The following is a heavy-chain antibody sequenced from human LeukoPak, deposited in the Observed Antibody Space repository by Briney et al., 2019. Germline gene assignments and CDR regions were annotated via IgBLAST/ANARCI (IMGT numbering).Heavy chain of an antibody. CDR2: IYSGGST. CDR1: GFTFSSYS. V-gene: IGHV3-66*01. D-gene: IGHD3-9*01. Sequence: GGSLRLSCAASGFTFSSYSMNWVRQAPGKGLEWVSVIYSGGSTYYADSVKGRFTISRDNSKNTLYLQMNSLRAEDTAVYYCARGLGDILTGYYGPHYYYYGMDVWGQGTTVTVSS. CDR3: ARGLGDILTGYYGPHYYYYGMDV. J-gene: IGHJ6*02.